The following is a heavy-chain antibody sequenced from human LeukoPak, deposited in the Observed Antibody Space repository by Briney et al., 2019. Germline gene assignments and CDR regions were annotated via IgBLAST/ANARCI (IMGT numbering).Heavy chain of an antibody. D-gene: IGHD2/OR15-2a*01. V-gene: IGHV3-74*01. J-gene: IGHJ3*02. CDR1: GFTFSRSA. CDR2: INTDGSST. CDR3: ARDLSGPGDI. Sequence: GGSLRLSCAASGFTFSRSALSWVRQAPGKGLVWVSRINTDGSSTSYADSVKGRFTISRDNAKNTLYPQMNSLRAEDTAVYYCARDLSGPGDIWGQGTMVTVSS.